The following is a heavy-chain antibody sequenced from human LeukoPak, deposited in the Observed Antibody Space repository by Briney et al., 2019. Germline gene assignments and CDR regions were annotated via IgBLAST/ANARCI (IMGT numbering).Heavy chain of an antibody. D-gene: IGHD1-7*01. CDR3: VRFNYDDGLSPTLDY. CDR1: GFTFSSYW. J-gene: IGHJ4*02. V-gene: IGHV3-74*01. Sequence: GGSLRLSCAASGFTFSSYWMHWVRQAPGKGLVWVSRIRSDGSSTTHADSVKGRFTTARDNAKNTLSLQIHSLRAEDTALYYCVRFNYDDGLSPTLDYWGQGTLVTVSS. CDR2: IRSDGSST.